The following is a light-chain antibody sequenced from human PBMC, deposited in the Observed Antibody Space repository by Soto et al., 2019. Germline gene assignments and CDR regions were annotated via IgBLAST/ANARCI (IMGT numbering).Light chain of an antibody. Sequence: DIQMTQSPSSLSASVGDRVTITCRASQSISSYLNWYQQKPGKAPKLLIYAASSLQSGVPSRFSGSGSGTDFTLTISSLQPEDFATYYCQQSYSTPRTFGQGTKLEIE. CDR2: AAS. CDR3: QQSYSTPRT. CDR1: QSISSY. V-gene: IGKV1-39*01. J-gene: IGKJ2*01.